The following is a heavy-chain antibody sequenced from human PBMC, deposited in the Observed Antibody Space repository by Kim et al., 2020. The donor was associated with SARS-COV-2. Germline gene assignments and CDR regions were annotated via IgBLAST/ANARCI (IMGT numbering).Heavy chain of an antibody. CDR2: IKSKTDGGTT. CDR3: TTPQRTIAVAAWKYYYYGMDV. Sequence: GGSLRLSCAASGFTFSNAWMSWVRQAPGKGLEWVGRIKSKTDGGTTDYAAPVKGRFTISRDDSKNTLYLQMNSLKTEDTAVYYCTTPQRTIAVAAWKYYYYGMDVWGQGTTVTVSS. V-gene: IGHV3-15*01. J-gene: IGHJ6*02. CDR1: GFTFSNAW. D-gene: IGHD6-19*01.